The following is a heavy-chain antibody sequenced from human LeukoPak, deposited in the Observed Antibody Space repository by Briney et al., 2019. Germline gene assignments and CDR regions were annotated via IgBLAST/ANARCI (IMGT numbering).Heavy chain of an antibody. CDR3: AKDQPYYYDSSGSAPYFDY. V-gene: IGHV3-30*02. D-gene: IGHD3-22*01. CDR1: GFTFSSYG. Sequence: PGGSLRLSCAASGFTFSSYGMHWVRQAPGKGLEWVAFIRYDGSNKYYADSVKGRFTISRDNSKNTLYLQMNSLRAEDTAVYYCAKDQPYYYDSSGSAPYFDYWGQGTLVTVSP. CDR2: IRYDGSNK. J-gene: IGHJ4*02.